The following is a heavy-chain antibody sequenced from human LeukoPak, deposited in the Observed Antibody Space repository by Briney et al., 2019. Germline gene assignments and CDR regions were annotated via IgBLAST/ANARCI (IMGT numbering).Heavy chain of an antibody. CDR3: AKRYYYYYYMDV. J-gene: IGHJ6*03. V-gene: IGHV4-34*01. Sequence: SETLSLTCAVYGGSFSGYYWSWIRQPPGKGLEWIGEINHSGSTNYNPSLKSRVTISVDTSKNQFSLKLSSVTAADTAVYYCAKRYYYYYYMDVWGKGTTVTVSS. CDR1: GGSFSGYY. D-gene: IGHD1-1*01. CDR2: INHSGST.